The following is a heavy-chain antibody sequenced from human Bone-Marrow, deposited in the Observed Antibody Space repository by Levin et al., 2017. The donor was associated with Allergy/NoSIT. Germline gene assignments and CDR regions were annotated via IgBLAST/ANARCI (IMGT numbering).Heavy chain of an antibody. CDR1: GFSVSNAW. V-gene: IGHV3-15*01. CDR2: IKSKTDGGTA. J-gene: IGHJ5*01. D-gene: IGHD2-15*01. CDR3: TIYPPSGGGYWFDS. Sequence: GESLKISCAASGFSVSNAWMTWVRQAPGKGLEWLGRIKSKTDGGTADYAAPVKGRFTMSRHDSENTLFLQMNSLKIEDTAVYYCTIYPPSGGGYWFDSWGQGTLVTVSS.